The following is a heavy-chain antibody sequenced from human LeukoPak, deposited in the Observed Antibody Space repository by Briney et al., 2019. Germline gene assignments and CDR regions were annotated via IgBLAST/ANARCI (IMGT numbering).Heavy chain of an antibody. CDR2: ISAYNGNT. Sequence: GASVKVSCKASGYTFTGYYMHWVRQAPGQGLEWMGWISAYNGNTNYAQKLQGRVTMTTDTSTSTAYMELRSLRSDDTAVYYCARSSPAWAPLYYYYMDVWGKGTTVTVSS. V-gene: IGHV1-18*04. CDR3: ARSSPAWAPLYYYYMDV. J-gene: IGHJ6*03. D-gene: IGHD3-16*01. CDR1: GYTFTGYY.